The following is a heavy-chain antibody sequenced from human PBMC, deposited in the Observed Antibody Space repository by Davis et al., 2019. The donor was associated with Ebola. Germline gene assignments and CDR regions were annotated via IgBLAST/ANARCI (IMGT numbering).Heavy chain of an antibody. CDR1: GGSISSYY. Sequence: PSETLSLTCTVSGGSISSYYWSWIRQPPGKGLEWIGYIYYSGSTNYNPSLKSRVTISVDTSKNQFSLKLSSVTAADTAVYYCARESSGYYYAAPVYGMDVWGQGTTVTVSS. V-gene: IGHV4-59*01. CDR2: IYYSGST. CDR3: ARESSGYYYAAPVYGMDV. J-gene: IGHJ6*02. D-gene: IGHD3-22*01.